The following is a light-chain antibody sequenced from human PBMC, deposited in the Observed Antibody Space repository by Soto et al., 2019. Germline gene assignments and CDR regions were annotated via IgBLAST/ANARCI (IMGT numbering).Light chain of an antibody. CDR1: QGINNY. CDR2: DAS. V-gene: IGKV1-33*01. Sequence: DIQMTPSPSSLSASVGARVSITCHAGQGINNYVNWYQQKPGKAPKLLIYDASNLDTEVPSRFTGSGSGTDFTFTITSLQSDDVATDYCQQYASLPITFGQGTRLEI. CDR3: QQYASLPIT. J-gene: IGKJ5*01.